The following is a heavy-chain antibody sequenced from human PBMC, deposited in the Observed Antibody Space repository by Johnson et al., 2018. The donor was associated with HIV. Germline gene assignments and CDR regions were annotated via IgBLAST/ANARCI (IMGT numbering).Heavy chain of an antibody. V-gene: IGHV3-11*04. D-gene: IGHD3-3*01. CDR1: GFTVSSNY. CDR2: ISSSGSTI. J-gene: IGHJ3*02. Sequence: QVQLVESGGGVVQPGGSLRLSCAASGFTVSSNYMSWIRQAPGKGLEWVSYISSSGSTIYYADSVKGRFTISRDNAKNSLYLQMHSLRAADTAVYYCTRDRRQFLEWLSDGFDIWGQGTMVTVSS. CDR3: TRDRRQFLEWLSDGFDI.